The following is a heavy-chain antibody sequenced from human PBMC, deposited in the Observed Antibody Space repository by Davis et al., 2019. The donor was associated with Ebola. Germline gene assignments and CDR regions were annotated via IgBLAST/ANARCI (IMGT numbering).Heavy chain of an antibody. D-gene: IGHD1-1*01. CDR3: ARLSWKQYDY. V-gene: IGHV4-31*03. J-gene: IGHJ4*02. CDR1: GGSISSGGYY. Sequence: SETLSLTCTVSGGSISSGGYYWSWIRQHPGKGLEWIGYIYYSGSTYYNPSLKSRVTISVDTSKNQFSLKLSSVTAADTAVYYCARLSWKQYDYWGQGTLVTVSS. CDR2: IYYSGST.